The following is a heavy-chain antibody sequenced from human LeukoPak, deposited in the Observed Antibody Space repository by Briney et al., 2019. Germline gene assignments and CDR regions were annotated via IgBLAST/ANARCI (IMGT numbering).Heavy chain of an antibody. Sequence: SETLSLTCTVSGDSVRTNNYYWSWIRQPPGKGLEWIGYIYYSGSTNYNPSLKSRVTISVDTSKNQFSLKLSSVTAADTAVYYCARVPTSGSYYGIFDYWGQGTLVTVSS. CDR3: ARVPTSGSYYGIFDY. V-gene: IGHV4-61*01. CDR1: GDSVRTNNYY. J-gene: IGHJ4*02. CDR2: IYYSGST. D-gene: IGHD1-26*01.